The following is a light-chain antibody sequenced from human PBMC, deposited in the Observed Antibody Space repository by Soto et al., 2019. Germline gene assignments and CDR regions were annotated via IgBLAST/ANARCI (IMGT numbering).Light chain of an antibody. CDR2: EVN. CDR1: SNDVGAYNF. Sequence: QSALTQPPSASGSPGQSVPISCTGTSNDVGAYNFISWYQQHPGKAPKLMIYEVNKRPSGVPDRFSGSKSGNTASLTVSGLQAEDEADYYCSSYGGSNNLLFGGGTQLTVL. CDR3: SSYGGSNNLL. V-gene: IGLV2-8*01. J-gene: IGLJ2*01.